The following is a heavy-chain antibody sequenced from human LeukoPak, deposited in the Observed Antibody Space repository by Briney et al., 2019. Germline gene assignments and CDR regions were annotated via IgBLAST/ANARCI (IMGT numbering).Heavy chain of an antibody. D-gene: IGHD4-23*01. V-gene: IGHV1-69*13. CDR2: TIPIFGTA. CDR3: ARANTVVTPYYYYYYGMDV. CDR1: GGTFSSYA. Sequence: GAPVKVSCKASGGTFSSYAISWVRQAPGQGLEWMGGTIPIFGTANYAQKFQGRVTITADESTSTAYMDLSSLRSEDTAVYYCARANTVVTPYYYYYYGMDVWGQGTTVTVSS. J-gene: IGHJ6*02.